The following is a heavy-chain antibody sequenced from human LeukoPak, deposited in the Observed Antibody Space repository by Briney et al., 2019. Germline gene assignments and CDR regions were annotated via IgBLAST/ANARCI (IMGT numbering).Heavy chain of an antibody. Sequence: GGSLRLSCAASGFTVDSNYLSWVRQAPGKGLEWVSTIYTGGNTYYAASVKGRFTISRDFSKNTVFLHMNSLRAEDTAVYYCAKKLRWDCSSTNCPKGDCFDPWGQGTLVTVSS. CDR1: GFTVDSNY. D-gene: IGHD2-2*01. J-gene: IGHJ5*02. V-gene: IGHV3-53*01. CDR2: IYTGGNT. CDR3: AKKLRWDCSSTNCPKGDCFDP.